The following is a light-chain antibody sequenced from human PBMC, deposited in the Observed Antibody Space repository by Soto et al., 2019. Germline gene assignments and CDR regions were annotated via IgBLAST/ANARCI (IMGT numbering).Light chain of an antibody. V-gene: IGKV3-20*01. CDR2: GAS. Sequence: VLTQSPATLSVSPGARATLSCRASQSVGSNLAWYQHKHGQAPRLLIYGASNRATGIPDRFSGSGSGTDLSITISRLEAEDVEVYYCQQYGSSPRTFGQGTKVDI. J-gene: IGKJ1*01. CDR1: QSVGSN. CDR3: QQYGSSPRT.